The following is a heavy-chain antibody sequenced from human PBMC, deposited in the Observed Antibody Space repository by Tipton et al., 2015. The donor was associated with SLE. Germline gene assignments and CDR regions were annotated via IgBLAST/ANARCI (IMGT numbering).Heavy chain of an antibody. CDR2: IYYSGST. V-gene: IGHV4-59*11. Sequence: TLSLTCTVSGGSISSHYWSWIRQPPGKGLEWIGYIYYSGSTNYNPSLKSRVTISVDTSKNQFSLKLSSVTAADTAVYYCARGGYYYGSVDAVDIWGQGTTVTVSS. D-gene: IGHD3-10*01. J-gene: IGHJ3*02. CDR3: ARGGYYYGSVDAVDI. CDR1: GGSISSHY.